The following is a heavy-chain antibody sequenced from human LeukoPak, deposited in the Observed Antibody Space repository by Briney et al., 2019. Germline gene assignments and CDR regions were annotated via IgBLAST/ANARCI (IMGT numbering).Heavy chain of an antibody. J-gene: IGHJ4*02. D-gene: IGHD3-22*01. CDR1: GYTFTSYY. CDR3: ATGGHVRVYDSSAYYGHY. CDR2: INPNRGST. Sequence: GASVKVSCKASGYTFTSYYMYWVRQAPGQGLEWMGIINPNRGSTSYAQTFQGRVTMTRDMSTSTVYMELSSLRSEDTAVYYCATGGHVRVYDSSAYYGHYWGQGTLVTVSS. V-gene: IGHV1-46*01.